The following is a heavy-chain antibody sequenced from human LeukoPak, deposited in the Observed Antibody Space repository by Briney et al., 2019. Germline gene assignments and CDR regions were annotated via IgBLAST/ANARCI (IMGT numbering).Heavy chain of an antibody. CDR2: IYSGGST. D-gene: IGHD3-3*01. Sequence: GGSLRLSCAASGFTVSSNYMSWVRQAPGKGLEWVSVIYSGGSTYYADSVKGRFTISRDNSKNTLYLQMNSLRAEDTAVYYCARDSRAFWTVYYGMDVWGQGTTVTVSS. V-gene: IGHV3-66*01. CDR3: ARDSRAFWTVYYGMDV. J-gene: IGHJ6*02. CDR1: GFTVSSNY.